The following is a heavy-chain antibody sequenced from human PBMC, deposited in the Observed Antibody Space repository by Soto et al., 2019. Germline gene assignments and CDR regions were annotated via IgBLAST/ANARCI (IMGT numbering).Heavy chain of an antibody. J-gene: IGHJ5*02. CDR2: IYYSGST. V-gene: IGHV4-30-4*01. CDR3: ARDLRRDIVVVPANWFDP. D-gene: IGHD2-2*01. Sequence: QVQLQESGPGLVKPSETLSLTCTVSGGSISSGDYYWSWIRRPPGKGLEWIGYIYYSGSTYYNPSLESRDTISVDTSKNQFSLKLSSVTAADTAVYYCARDLRRDIVVVPANWFDPWGQGTLVTVSS. CDR1: GGSISSGDYY.